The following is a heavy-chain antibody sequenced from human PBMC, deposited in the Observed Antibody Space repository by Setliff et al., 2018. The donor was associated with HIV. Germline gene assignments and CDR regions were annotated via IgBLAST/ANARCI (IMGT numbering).Heavy chain of an antibody. CDR1: GGSMRNYY. CDR3: ARHRPWEVDVFDI. V-gene: IGHV4-59*08. CDR2: IPYNGIT. D-gene: IGHD1-26*01. Sequence: SETLSLTCSVSGGSMRNYYWSWIRQPPRKGLEWVGYIPYNGITTYNPSLKSRVTISVDTSKNQFSLKLTSVTAADTAVYYCARHRPWEVDVFDIWGQGTMVTVSS. J-gene: IGHJ3*02.